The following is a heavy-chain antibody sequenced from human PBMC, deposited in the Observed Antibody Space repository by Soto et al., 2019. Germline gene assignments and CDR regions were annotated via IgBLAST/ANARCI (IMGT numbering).Heavy chain of an antibody. CDR1: GGSISSGSYY. CDR3: ARFPSGDYGGGYMDV. J-gene: IGHJ6*03. CDR2: MSSSGST. D-gene: IGHD4-17*01. Sequence: SETLSLTCTVSGGSISSGSYYWGWIRQPPGKGLEWIGSMSSSGSTYYKPSLKSRVTISVDTSNNHFSVRLSSVTAADTAVYYCARFPSGDYGGGYMDVWGKGTTVTVSS. V-gene: IGHV4-39*01.